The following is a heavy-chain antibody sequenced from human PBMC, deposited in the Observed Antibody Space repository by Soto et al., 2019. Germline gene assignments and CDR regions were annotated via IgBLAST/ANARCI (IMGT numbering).Heavy chain of an antibody. V-gene: IGHV4-30-2*01. CDR1: GGSISSGGYS. D-gene: IGHD3-10*01. CDR3: ARDGSGTGNYFDY. Sequence: KPSETLSLTCAVSGGSISSGGYSWSWIRQPPGKGLEWIGYIYHSGSTYYNPSLKSRVTISVDRSKNQFSLTLSSVTAADTAVYYCARDGSGTGNYFDYWGQGTLVTVSS. CDR2: IYHSGST. J-gene: IGHJ4*02.